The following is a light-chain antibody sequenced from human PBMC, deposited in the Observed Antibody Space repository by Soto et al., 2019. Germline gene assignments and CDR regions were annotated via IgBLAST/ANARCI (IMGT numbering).Light chain of an antibody. Sequence: DIVMTQSPDSLAVSLGERATSNCKSSQSILYSSNNKNYLAWYQQKPGVPPRLLIYAASTRATGIPARFSGSGSGTEFTLTISSLQSEDFAVYYCQQYNNWPPLTFGQGTRLEIK. V-gene: IGKV4-1*01. J-gene: IGKJ5*01. CDR1: QSILYSSNNKNY. CDR2: AAS. CDR3: QQYNNWPPLT.